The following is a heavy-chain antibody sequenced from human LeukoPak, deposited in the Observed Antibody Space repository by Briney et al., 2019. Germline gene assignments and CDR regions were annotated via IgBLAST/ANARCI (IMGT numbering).Heavy chain of an antibody. CDR2: INPNSGGT. CDR3: ARTYYDFWSGYFRFDY. D-gene: IGHD3-3*01. CDR1: GYTFTGYY. J-gene: IGHJ4*02. Sequence: GASVKVSCKASGYTFTGYYMHWVRQAPGQGLEWMGWINPNSGGTNYAQKFQGRVTMTRDTSISTAYMELSRLRSDDTAVYYCARTYYDFWSGYFRFDYWGQGTLVTVSS. V-gene: IGHV1-2*02.